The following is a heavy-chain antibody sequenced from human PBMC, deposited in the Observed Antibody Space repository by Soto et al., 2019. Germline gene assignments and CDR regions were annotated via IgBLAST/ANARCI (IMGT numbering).Heavy chain of an antibody. CDR3: TRGPRADSPGTGAH. V-gene: IGHV3-74*01. CDR1: VFTFIMYW. D-gene: IGHD1-26*01. Sequence: GGSLRLSCVVSVFTFIMYWMHWCRQFPGQSPFWWSRISDDGTTTNYADSVRGRFTISRDNSKNTLYLQMNNWKPEDTAIYYCTRGPRADSPGTGAHWGQGDPVNVFS. CDR2: ISDDGTTT. J-gene: IGHJ4*02.